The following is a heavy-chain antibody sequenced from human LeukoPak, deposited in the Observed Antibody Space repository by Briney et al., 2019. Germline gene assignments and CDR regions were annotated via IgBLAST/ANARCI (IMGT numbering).Heavy chain of an antibody. CDR1: GGSTSGYY. CDR2: IYYSGSS. D-gene: IGHD6-13*01. Sequence: TSEALSLTCTVSGGSTSGYYWSWIRQPPGKGLEWIGYIYYSGSSNYNPSLKSRVTMLVDTSKNQFSLKLNSVTAADTAVYYCARHGTIAAAGYFDYWGQGSLVTISS. J-gene: IGHJ4*02. CDR3: ARHGTIAAAGYFDY. V-gene: IGHV4-59*01.